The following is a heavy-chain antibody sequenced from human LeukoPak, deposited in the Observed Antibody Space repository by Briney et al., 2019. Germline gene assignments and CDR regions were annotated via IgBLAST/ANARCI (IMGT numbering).Heavy chain of an antibody. V-gene: IGHV3-74*01. D-gene: IGHD6-19*01. CDR3: AKDPIAVAGNNYYRMDV. Sequence: GGSLRLSCAASGFIFRSYWMHWVRQAPGKGLVWVSRIDSDGITTDYADSVKGRFTISRDNSKNTLYLQMNSLRPEDTAVYYCAKDPIAVAGNNYYRMDVWGQGTTVTVSS. CDR1: GFIFRSYW. CDR2: IDSDGITT. J-gene: IGHJ6*02.